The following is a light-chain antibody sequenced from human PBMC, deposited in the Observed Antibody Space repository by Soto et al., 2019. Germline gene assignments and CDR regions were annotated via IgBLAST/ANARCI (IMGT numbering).Light chain of an antibody. V-gene: IGKV2-24*01. Sequence: DIVMTQTPLSSPVTLGQPASISCRSSQSLVHSSGNTYLSWLHQRPGQPPRLLMYKISNRFSGVPDRLSGGGAGTDFTLKISRVEAEDVGVYYCMQATHKPWTFGQGTKVQIK. J-gene: IGKJ1*01. CDR3: MQATHKPWT. CDR2: KIS. CDR1: QSLVHSSGNTY.